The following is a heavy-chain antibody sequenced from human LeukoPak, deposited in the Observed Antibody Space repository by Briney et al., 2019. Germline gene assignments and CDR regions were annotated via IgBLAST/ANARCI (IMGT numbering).Heavy chain of an antibody. CDR3: ARVRYSSGWYLSYFDY. CDR1: GGSISSYY. J-gene: IGHJ4*02. V-gene: IGHV4-59*01. Sequence: PSETLSLTCTVSGGSISSYYWSWIRQPPGKGLEWIGYIYYSGSTNYNPSLKSRVTISVDTSKNQFSLKLSSVTAAVTAVYYCARVRYSSGWYLSYFDYWGQGTLVTVSS. CDR2: IYYSGST. D-gene: IGHD6-19*01.